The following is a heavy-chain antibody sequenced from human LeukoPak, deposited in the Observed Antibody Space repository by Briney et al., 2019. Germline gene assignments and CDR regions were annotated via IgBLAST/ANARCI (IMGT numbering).Heavy chain of an antibody. CDR3: ARRLDY. CDR1: GFTFSSYW. J-gene: IGHJ4*02. V-gene: IGHV3-48*01. CDR2: ISSSSNTI. Sequence: QPGGSLRLSCAASGFTFSSYWMHWVRQAPGKGLEWVSYISSSSNTIYYADSVKGRFTISRDNAKNSLYLQMNNLRAEDTAVYYCARRLDYWGQGTLVTVSS.